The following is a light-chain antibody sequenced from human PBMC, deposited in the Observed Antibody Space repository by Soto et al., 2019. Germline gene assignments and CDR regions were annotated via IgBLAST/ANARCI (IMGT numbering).Light chain of an antibody. CDR1: QDIAKN. CDR3: QQYDNLLPIT. J-gene: IGKJ5*01. V-gene: IGKV1-33*01. Sequence: IQMTQSPSSLSASVGDRVTITCQASQDIAKNLNWYQQKPGKAPKLLIYDASSLQTGVPPRFSGSGSATHFTFTISSLQSKDIATYYCQQYDNLLPITFGQGTRLEIK. CDR2: DAS.